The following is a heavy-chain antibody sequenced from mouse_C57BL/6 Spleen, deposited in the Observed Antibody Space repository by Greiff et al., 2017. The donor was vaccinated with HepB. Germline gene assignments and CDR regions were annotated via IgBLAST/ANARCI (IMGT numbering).Heavy chain of an antibody. CDR3: ARGDYDGYYFDY. D-gene: IGHD2-4*01. CDR2: IYPGDGDT. V-gene: IGHV1-82*01. CDR1: GYAFSSSW. J-gene: IGHJ2*01. Sequence: QVQLQHSGPELVKPGASVKISCKASGYAFSSSWMNWVKQRPGKGLEWIGRIYPGDGDTNYNGKFKGKATLTADKSSSTAYMQLSSLTSEDSAVYFCARGDYDGYYFDYWGQGTTLTVSS.